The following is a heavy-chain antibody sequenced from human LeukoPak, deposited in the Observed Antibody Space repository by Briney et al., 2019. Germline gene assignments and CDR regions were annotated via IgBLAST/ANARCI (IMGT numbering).Heavy chain of an antibody. J-gene: IGHJ4*02. CDR3: AKGGEFYGGLFDS. CDR1: GFTFSSYS. CDR2: ISSSSSTI. Sequence: PGGSLRLSCAASGFTFSSYSMNWVRQAPGKGLEWVSYISSSSSTIYYADSVKGRFTISRDNAKNSLYLQMNSLRAEDTAVYYCAKGGEFYGGLFDSWGQGTLVTVPS. V-gene: IGHV3-48*04. D-gene: IGHD4/OR15-4a*01.